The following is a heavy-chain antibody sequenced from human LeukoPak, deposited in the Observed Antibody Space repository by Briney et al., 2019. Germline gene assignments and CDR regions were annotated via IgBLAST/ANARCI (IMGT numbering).Heavy chain of an antibody. D-gene: IGHD7-27*01. Sequence: ASVKVSCKASGYIFTDYYMHWVRQAPGQGLEWMGWISVYNGNTNSAQKLQGRVTMTTDTSTSTAYMELRSLRSDDTAVYYCARDVALTDYYYYGMDVWGQGTTVTVSS. V-gene: IGHV1-18*04. CDR3: ARDVALTDYYYYGMDV. J-gene: IGHJ6*02. CDR1: GYIFTDYY. CDR2: ISVYNGNT.